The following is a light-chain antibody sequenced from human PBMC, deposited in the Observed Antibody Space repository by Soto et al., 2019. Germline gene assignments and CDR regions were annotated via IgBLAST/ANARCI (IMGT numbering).Light chain of an antibody. CDR2: EVT. CDR3: SSYTSRSRYV. Sequence: QSALTQPPSVSGSPGQSVTISCTGTSSDVGKYDRVSWYQQPPGTAPKLIIYEVTNRPSGVPARFSGSKSGNTASLTISGLQAEDEADYYCSSYTSRSRYVFGPGTKVTVL. V-gene: IGLV2-18*02. CDR1: SSDVGKYDR. J-gene: IGLJ1*01.